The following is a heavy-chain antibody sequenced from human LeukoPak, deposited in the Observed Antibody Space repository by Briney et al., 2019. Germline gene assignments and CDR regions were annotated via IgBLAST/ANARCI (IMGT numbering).Heavy chain of an antibody. Sequence: ASVKVSCKASGYTFTSYGISWVRQGPGQGLEWMGWINPNNGGTNYAHNRVTMTRDTSIRTVYMELTRLTSDDTAVYYCARDRASGYPDYYFDYWGQGTLVTVSS. V-gene: IGHV1-2*02. J-gene: IGHJ4*02. CDR3: ARDRASGYPDYYFDY. D-gene: IGHD3-3*01. CDR1: GYTFTSYG. CDR2: INPNNGGT.